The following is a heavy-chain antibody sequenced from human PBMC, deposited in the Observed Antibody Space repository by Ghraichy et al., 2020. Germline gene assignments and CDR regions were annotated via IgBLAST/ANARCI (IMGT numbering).Heavy chain of an antibody. CDR1: GGSFSGYY. CDR2: INHSGST. J-gene: IGHJ4*02. D-gene: IGHD5-18*01. Sequence: SETLSLTCAVYGGSFSGYYWSWIRQPPGKGLEWIGEINHSGSTNYNPSLKSRVTISVDTSKNQFSLKLSSVTAADTAVYYCARGAVDTAMAIIDYWGQGTLVTVSS. CDR3: ARGAVDTAMAIIDY. V-gene: IGHV4-34*01.